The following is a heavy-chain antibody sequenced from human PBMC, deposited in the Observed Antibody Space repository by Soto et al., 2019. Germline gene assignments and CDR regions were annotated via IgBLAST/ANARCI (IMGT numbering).Heavy chain of an antibody. Sequence: SETLSLTCAVYGGSFSGYYWSWIRQPPGKGLEWIGEINHSGSTNYNPSLKSRVTISVDASKNQFSLKLSSVTAADTAVYYCARQSDYWGQGTLVTVSS. CDR2: INHSGST. J-gene: IGHJ4*02. CDR1: GGSFSGYY. V-gene: IGHV4-34*01. CDR3: ARQSDY.